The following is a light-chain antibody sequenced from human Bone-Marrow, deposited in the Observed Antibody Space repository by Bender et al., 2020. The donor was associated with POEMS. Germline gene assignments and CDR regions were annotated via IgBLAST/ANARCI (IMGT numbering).Light chain of an antibody. CDR3: ASYAGYNSVVI. CDR1: SSDVGGYNY. Sequence: QSALTQPASVSGSPGQSITISCTGTSSDVGGYNYVAWYQQHPGKAPKLMIYDVSNRPSGVSNRFSGSKSGNTASLTISDLQSEDEADYYCASYAGYNSVVIFGGGTKLTVL. V-gene: IGLV2-14*01. CDR2: DVS. J-gene: IGLJ2*01.